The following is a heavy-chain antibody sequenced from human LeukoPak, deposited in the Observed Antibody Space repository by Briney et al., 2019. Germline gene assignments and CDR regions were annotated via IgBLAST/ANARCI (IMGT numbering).Heavy chain of an antibody. J-gene: IGHJ3*02. CDR2: IRYDGSNK. V-gene: IGHV3-30*02. Sequence: GGSLRLSCAASGFTFSSYGMHWVRQAPGKGLEWVAFIRYDGSNKYYADSVKGRFTISRDNSKNTLYLQMNSLRAGDTAVYYCAKSPYRFDALDIWGQGTMVTVSS. D-gene: IGHD3-16*02. CDR1: GFTFSSYG. CDR3: AKSPYRFDALDI.